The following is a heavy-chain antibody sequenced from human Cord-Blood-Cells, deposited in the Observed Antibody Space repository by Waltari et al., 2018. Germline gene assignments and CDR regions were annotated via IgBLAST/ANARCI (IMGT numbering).Heavy chain of an antibody. CDR2: IIPILGIA. D-gene: IGHD3-3*01. Sequence: QVQLVQSGAEVKKPGSSVKVSCKASGGTFSSYAISWVRQDPGQGLERMGRIIPILGIANYAQKFQGRVTITADKSTSTACMELSSLRSEDTAVYYCAGVTIFGVVIDAFDIWGQGTMVTVSS. V-gene: IGHV1-69*09. CDR1: GGTFSSYA. J-gene: IGHJ3*02. CDR3: AGVTIFGVVIDAFDI.